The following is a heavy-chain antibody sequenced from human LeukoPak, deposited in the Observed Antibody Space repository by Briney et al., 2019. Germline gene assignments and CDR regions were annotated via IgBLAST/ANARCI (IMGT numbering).Heavy chain of an antibody. CDR2: ISGSGGST. J-gene: IGHJ4*02. V-gene: IGHV3-23*01. CDR3: AKDLQKITGAAKDY. CDR1: GFTFSSYA. Sequence: GGSLRLSCAASGFTFSSYAMSWVRQAPGKGLEWVSAISGSGGSTYYADSVKGRFTISRDNSKNTLYLQMNSLRAEDTAVYYCAKDLQKITGAAKDYWGQGTLVTVPS. D-gene: IGHD1-20*01.